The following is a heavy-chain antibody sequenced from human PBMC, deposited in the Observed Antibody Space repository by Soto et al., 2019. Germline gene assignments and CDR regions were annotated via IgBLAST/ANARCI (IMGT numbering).Heavy chain of an antibody. D-gene: IGHD2-21*02. CDR2: IIPIFGTA. CDR1: GGTFSSYA. Sequence: ASVKVSCKASGGTFSSYAIIWVRQAPGQGLEWMGGIIPIFGTANYAQKFQGRVTITADESTSTAYMELSSLRSEDTAVYYCARVQMYCGGDCYSDWGQGTLVTVSS. V-gene: IGHV1-69*13. J-gene: IGHJ4*02. CDR3: ARVQMYCGGDCYSD.